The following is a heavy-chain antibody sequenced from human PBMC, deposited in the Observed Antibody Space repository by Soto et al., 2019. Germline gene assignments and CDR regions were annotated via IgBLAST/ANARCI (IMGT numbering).Heavy chain of an antibody. CDR1: GFTFTSSA. J-gene: IGHJ6*02. CDR3: AADPYSSGWYYYYYGMDV. CDR2: IVVGSGNT. D-gene: IGHD6-19*01. V-gene: IGHV1-58*01. Sequence: SVKVSCKASGFTFTSSAVQWVRQARGQRLEWIGWIVVGSGNTNYAQKFQERVTITRDMSTSTAYMELSSLRSEDTAVYYCAADPYSSGWYYYYYGMDVWGQGTTVTSP.